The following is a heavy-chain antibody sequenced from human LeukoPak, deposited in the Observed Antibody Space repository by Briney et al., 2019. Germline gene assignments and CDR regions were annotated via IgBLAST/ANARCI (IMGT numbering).Heavy chain of an antibody. CDR3: ARGDLVFGVVGFDP. CDR1: GGSISSGGYS. CDR2: IYHSGST. J-gene: IGHJ5*02. D-gene: IGHD3-3*01. V-gene: IGHV4-30-2*01. Sequence: SETLSLTCAVSGGSISSGGYSWSWIRQPPGRGLEWIGYIYHSGSTYYNPSLKSRVTISVDRSKNQLSLKLSSVTAADTAVYYCARGDLVFGVVGFDPWGQGTLVTVSS.